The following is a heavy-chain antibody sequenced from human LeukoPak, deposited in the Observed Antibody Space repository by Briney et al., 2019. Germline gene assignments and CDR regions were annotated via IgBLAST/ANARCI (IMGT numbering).Heavy chain of an antibody. CDR2: IIPILGIA. D-gene: IGHD4-23*01. J-gene: IGHJ4*02. CDR3: ARGRVTVTPPDY. CDR1: GGTFSSYA. V-gene: IGHV1-69*04. Sequence: GATVKVSCKASGGTFSSYAISWVRQAPGQGLEWMGRIIPILGIANYAQKFQGRVTITADKSTSTAYMELSSLRSEDTAVYYCARGRVTVTPPDYRGQGTLVTVSS.